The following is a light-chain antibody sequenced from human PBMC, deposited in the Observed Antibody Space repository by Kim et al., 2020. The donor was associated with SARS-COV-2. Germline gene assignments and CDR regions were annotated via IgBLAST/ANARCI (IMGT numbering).Light chain of an antibody. CDR1: KLGDKY. J-gene: IGLJ3*02. CDR3: QAWDSSTAWV. CDR2: QDS. Sequence: VSPEQKARITSSGDKLGDKYACWYQQKPGQSPVLVIYQDSKRPSGIPERFSGSNSGNTATLTISGTQAMDEADYYCQAWDSSTAWVFGGGTKLTVL. V-gene: IGLV3-1*01.